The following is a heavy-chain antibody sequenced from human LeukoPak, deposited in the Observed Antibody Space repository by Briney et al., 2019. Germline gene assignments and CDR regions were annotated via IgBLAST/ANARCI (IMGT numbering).Heavy chain of an antibody. V-gene: IGHV3-23*01. CDR3: AKDSTYYYGSGSFPHDY. CDR2: ISGSGGST. Sequence: GGSLRLSCAASGFTFSSYAMSWVRQAPGNGLEWVSAISGSGGSTYYADSVKGRFTISRDNSKNTLYLQMNSLRAEDTAVYYCAKDSTYYYGSGSFPHDYWGQGTLVTVSS. CDR1: GFTFSSYA. J-gene: IGHJ4*02. D-gene: IGHD3-10*01.